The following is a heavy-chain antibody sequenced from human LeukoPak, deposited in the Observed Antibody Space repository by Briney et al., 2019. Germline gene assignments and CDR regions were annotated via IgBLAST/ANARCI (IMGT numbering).Heavy chain of an antibody. V-gene: IGHV4-4*02. D-gene: IGHD3-3*01. CDR3: ARGHMADFWSGYYYYYMDV. CDR1: GGSISSSNW. J-gene: IGHJ6*03. Sequence: SGTLSLTCAVSGGSISSSNWWSWVRQPPGKGLEWIGEIYHSGSTNYNPSLKSRVTISVDKSKNQFSLKLSSVTAADTAVYYCARGHMADFWSGYYYYYMDVWGKGTTVTVSS. CDR2: IYHSGST.